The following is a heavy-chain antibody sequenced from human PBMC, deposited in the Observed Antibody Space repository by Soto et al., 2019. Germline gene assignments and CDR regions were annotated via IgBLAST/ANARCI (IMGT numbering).Heavy chain of an antibody. CDR2: IYYSGST. CDR1: GGSISSYY. CDR3: AGSLEWSPYYFDY. J-gene: IGHJ4*02. V-gene: IGHV4-59*01. D-gene: IGHD3-3*01. Sequence: SETLSLTCTVSGGSISSYYWSWIRQPPGKGLEWIGYIYYSGSTNYNPSLKSRVTISVDTSKNQFSLKLSSVTAADTAVYYCAGSLEWSPYYFDYWGQGTLVTVSS.